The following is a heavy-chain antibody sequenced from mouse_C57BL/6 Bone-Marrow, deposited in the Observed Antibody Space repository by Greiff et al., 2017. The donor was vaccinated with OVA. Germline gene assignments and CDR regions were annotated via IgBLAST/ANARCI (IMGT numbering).Heavy chain of an antibody. CDR1: GFTFSDYY. D-gene: IGHD2-4*01. CDR2: INYDGSST. Sequence: EVNLVESEGGLVQPGSSMKLSCTASGFTFSDYYMAWVRQVPEKGLEWVANINYDGSSTYYLDSLKSRFIISRDNAKNILYLQMSSLKSEDTATYYCARVIYYDYDGTFDYWGQGTTLTVSS. V-gene: IGHV5-16*01. J-gene: IGHJ2*01. CDR3: ARVIYYDYDGTFDY.